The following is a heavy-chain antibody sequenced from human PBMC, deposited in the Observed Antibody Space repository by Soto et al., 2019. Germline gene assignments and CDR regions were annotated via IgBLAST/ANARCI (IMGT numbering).Heavy chain of an antibody. CDR2: ISYDGSNK. CDR1: GFTFSSYS. J-gene: IGHJ4*02. V-gene: IGHV3-30*18. Sequence: GGSLRLSCAASGFTFSSYSMNWVRQAPGKGLEWVAVISYDGSNKYYADSVKGRFTISRDNSKNTLYLQMNSLRAEDTAVYYCAKESPTFVQGYYFDYWGQGTLVTVSS. D-gene: IGHD3-10*02. CDR3: AKESPTFVQGYYFDY.